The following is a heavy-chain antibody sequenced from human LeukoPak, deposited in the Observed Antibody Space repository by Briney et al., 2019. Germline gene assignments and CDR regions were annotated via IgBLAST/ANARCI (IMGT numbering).Heavy chain of an antibody. CDR3: ARESESAAGDY. J-gene: IGHJ4*02. V-gene: IGHV3-30*03. Sequence: PGGSLRLSCAASGFTFSSYGMHWVRQAPGKGPEWMAVISYDGSHKFYTDSVKGRFTISRDNSKNTLYLQMNSLRAEDTAVYYRARESESAAGDYWGQGTLVTVSS. CDR2: ISYDGSHK. D-gene: IGHD6-13*01. CDR1: GFTFSSYG.